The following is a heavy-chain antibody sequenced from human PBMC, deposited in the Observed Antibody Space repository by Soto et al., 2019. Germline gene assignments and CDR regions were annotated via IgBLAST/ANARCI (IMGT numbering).Heavy chain of an antibody. CDR2: ISAYNGNT. CDR3: ARAVAGPLFSDY. D-gene: IGHD6-19*01. J-gene: IGHJ4*02. CDR1: GYTFTSYG. Sequence: QVQLVQSGAEGKKPGASVKVSCKASGYTFTSYGISWVRQAPGQGLEWMGWISAYNGNTNYAQKLQGXVXXXTXXSTSTAYMELRSLRSDDTAVYYCARAVAGPLFSDYWGQGTLVTVSS. V-gene: IGHV1-18*01.